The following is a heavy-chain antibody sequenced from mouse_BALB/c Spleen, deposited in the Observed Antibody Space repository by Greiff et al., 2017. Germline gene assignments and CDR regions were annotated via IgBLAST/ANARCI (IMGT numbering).Heavy chain of an antibody. J-gene: IGHJ1*01. CDR1: GFTFSSYA. CDR2: ISSGGSYT. V-gene: IGHV5-9-4*01. D-gene: IGHD2-1*01. CDR3: ARDLGGNYEEWYFDV. Sequence: EVMLVESGGGLVKPGGSLKLSCAASGFTFSSYAMSWVRQSPEKRLEWVAEISSGGSYTYYPDTVTGRFTISRDNAKNTLYLDMSSLRSEDTAMYYCARDLGGNYEEWYFDVWGAGTTVTVSS.